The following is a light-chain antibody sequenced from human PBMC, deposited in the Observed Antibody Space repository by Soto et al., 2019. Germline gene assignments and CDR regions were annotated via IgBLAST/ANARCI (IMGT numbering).Light chain of an antibody. V-gene: IGKV3-11*01. CDR3: QQRSNWPPWT. Sequence: EIVLTQSPATLSLSPGERATLSCRASQSVSSYLAWYQQEPGQAPRLLIYDASNRDTGIPARFSGSGSGTEFTLTISSLEAEDVAGYYCQQRSNWPPWTFGQGTKVEIK. CDR1: QSVSSY. CDR2: DAS. J-gene: IGKJ1*01.